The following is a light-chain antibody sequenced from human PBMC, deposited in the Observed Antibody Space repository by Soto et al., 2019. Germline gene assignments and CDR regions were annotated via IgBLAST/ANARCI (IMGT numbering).Light chain of an antibody. V-gene: IGLV2-14*01. Sequence: QSALTQPASVSGSPGQSITISCTGTSSDVGGYNYVSWYQQHPGKAPKLMIYDVSNRPSGVSNRFSGSKSGNTASLTISGPEAEDEDESYCSSYTSTSTSDVVFGGGTQLTVL. CDR2: DVS. CDR1: SSDVGGYNY. CDR3: SSYTSTSTSDVV. J-gene: IGLJ2*01.